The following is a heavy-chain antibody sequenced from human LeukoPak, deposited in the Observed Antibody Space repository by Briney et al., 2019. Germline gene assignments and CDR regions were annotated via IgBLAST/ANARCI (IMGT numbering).Heavy chain of an antibody. CDR1: GGSISSGGYC. CDR2: IYYSGST. CDR3: AREQDAEYFQH. Sequence: TLSLTCTVSGGSISSGGYCWSWIRQHPGKGLEWIGYIYYSGSTYYNPSLKSRVTMPVDTSKNQFSLKLSSVTAADTAVYYCAREQDAEYFQHWGQGTLVTVSS. V-gene: IGHV4-31*03. J-gene: IGHJ1*01.